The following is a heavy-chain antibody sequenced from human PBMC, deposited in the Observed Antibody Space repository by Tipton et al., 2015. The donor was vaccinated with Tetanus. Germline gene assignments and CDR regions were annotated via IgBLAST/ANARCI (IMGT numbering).Heavy chain of an antibody. V-gene: IGHV1-18*01. CDR3: ARFPTNPLAVDRPTDY. Sequence: QLVQSGAEVKKPGASVKVSCKASGYTFNTFGISWGRQAPGQGLEWIGWISVYNGNTNYGQNVQGRVTMTTDTPTSTAYMELRSLRADDTAVYYGARFPTNPLAVDRPTDYWGQGTLVSVSS. CDR2: ISVYNGNT. CDR1: GYTFNTFG. D-gene: IGHD2-2*01. J-gene: IGHJ4*02.